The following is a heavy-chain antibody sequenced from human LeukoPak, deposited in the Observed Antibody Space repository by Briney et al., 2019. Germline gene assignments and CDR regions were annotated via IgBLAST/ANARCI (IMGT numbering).Heavy chain of an antibody. J-gene: IGHJ4*02. Sequence: GGSLRLSCAASGFTFSSYAMSWVRPAPRNGLAWASPTSGSGSTTYPADSVKGRFTISRDNSKNTLYLQMNSLRAEDTAVYYCAKDPTMIVVVIPDYWGQGTLVTVSS. CDR2: TSGSGSTT. D-gene: IGHD3-22*01. V-gene: IGHV3-23*01. CDR3: AKDPTMIVVVIPDY. CDR1: GFTFSSYA.